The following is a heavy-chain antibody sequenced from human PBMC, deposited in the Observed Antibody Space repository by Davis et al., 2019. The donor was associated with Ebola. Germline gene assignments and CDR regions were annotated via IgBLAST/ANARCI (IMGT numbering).Heavy chain of an antibody. D-gene: IGHD3-22*01. CDR1: GFTFSDYY. V-gene: IGHV3-11*01. J-gene: IGHJ4*02. Sequence: GGSLRLSCAASGFTFSDYYMNWVRQAPGKGLEWVSYISSSSSTIYYADSVKGRFTISRDNAKNSLYLQMNSLRAEDTAVYYCAREARRHYYDSSGYYANAGYWGQGTLVTVSS. CDR3: AREARRHYYDSSGYYANAGY. CDR2: ISSSSSTI.